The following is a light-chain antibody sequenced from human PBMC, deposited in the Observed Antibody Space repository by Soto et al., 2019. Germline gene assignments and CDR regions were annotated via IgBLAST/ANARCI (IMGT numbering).Light chain of an antibody. V-gene: IGKV4-1*01. CDR1: QSVLHSPNNKNY. CDR3: QQYYTNSWS. CDR2: WAS. J-gene: IGKJ1*01. Sequence: DIVMTQSPDSLAVSLGERATINCKSSQSVLHSPNNKNYLAWYQHKPGQPPKMLIYWASSRESGVPDRFSGSGSGIDFTLTISSLQSEDVAVYYCQQYYTNSWSFGHGTKVEIK.